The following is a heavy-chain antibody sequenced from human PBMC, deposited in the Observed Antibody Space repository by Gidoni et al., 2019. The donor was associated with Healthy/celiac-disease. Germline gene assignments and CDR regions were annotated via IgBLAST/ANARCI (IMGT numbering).Heavy chain of an antibody. Sequence: EVQLVESGGGLVQPGRSLRLSCAASGFTFDDYALHWVRQAPGKGLEWVSGISWNSGSIGYADSVKGRFTISRDNAKNSLYLQMNSLRAEDTALYYCAKDLREETMVRGGFDYWGQGTLVTVSS. J-gene: IGHJ4*02. D-gene: IGHD3-10*01. CDR1: GFTFDDYA. CDR2: ISWNSGSI. V-gene: IGHV3-9*01. CDR3: AKDLREETMVRGGFDY.